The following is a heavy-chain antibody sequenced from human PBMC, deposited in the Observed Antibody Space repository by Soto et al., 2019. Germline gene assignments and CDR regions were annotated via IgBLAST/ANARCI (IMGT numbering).Heavy chain of an antibody. CDR2: IIPLLGTS. D-gene: IGHD5-18*01. CDR3: ARYGLYNYGGYYGMDV. J-gene: IGHJ6*02. Sequence: SVKVSCKASGDTFSSYAISWVRQAPGQGLEWMGGIIPLLGTSKHAQKFQGRVTITADKSTTTAYMELSSLRSEDTAVYYCARYGLYNYGGYYGMDVSGQGTTVTVSS. V-gene: IGHV1-69*10. CDR1: GDTFSSYA.